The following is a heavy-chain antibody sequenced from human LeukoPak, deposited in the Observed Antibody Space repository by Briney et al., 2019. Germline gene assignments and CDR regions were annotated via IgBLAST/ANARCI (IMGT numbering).Heavy chain of an antibody. CDR2: IFYSGST. V-gene: IGHV4-59*01. Sequence: SETLSLTCTVSGGSISTYYWSWIRQPPGKGLEWIGYIFYSGSTNYNPSLKSRVTISVDTSKNQFSLELSSVTAADTAVYYCARAPEIAAAHDYWGQGTLVTVSS. D-gene: IGHD6-13*01. J-gene: IGHJ4*02. CDR3: ARAPEIAAAHDY. CDR1: GGSISTYY.